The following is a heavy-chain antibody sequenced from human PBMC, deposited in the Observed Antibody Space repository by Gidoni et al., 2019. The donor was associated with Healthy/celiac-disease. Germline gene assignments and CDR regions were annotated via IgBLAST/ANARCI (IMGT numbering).Heavy chain of an antibody. V-gene: IGHV4-34*01. Sequence: QVQLQQWGAGLLKPSETLSLTCAVYGRSFSGYYWSWIRQPPGKGLEWIGEINHSGSTNYNPSLKSRVTISVDTSKNQFSLKLSSVTAADTAVYYCASGSAAGTGGWFDPWGQGTLVTVSS. CDR3: ASGSAAGTGGWFDP. CDR1: GRSFSGYY. CDR2: INHSGST. J-gene: IGHJ5*02. D-gene: IGHD6-13*01.